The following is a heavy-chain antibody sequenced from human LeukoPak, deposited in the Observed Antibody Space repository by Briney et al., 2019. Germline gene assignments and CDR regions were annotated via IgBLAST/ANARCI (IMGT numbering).Heavy chain of an antibody. CDR3: ARDGGHYDFWSGYYYGDAFDI. CDR1: GGSFSGYY. Sequence: SETLSLTCAVYGGSFSGYYWSWIRQPPGKGLEWIGEINHSGSTNYNPSLKSRVTISVDTSKNQFSLKLSSVTAADTAVYYCARDGGHYDFWSGYYYGDAFDIWGQGTMVTVSS. J-gene: IGHJ3*02. V-gene: IGHV4-34*01. CDR2: INHSGST. D-gene: IGHD3-3*01.